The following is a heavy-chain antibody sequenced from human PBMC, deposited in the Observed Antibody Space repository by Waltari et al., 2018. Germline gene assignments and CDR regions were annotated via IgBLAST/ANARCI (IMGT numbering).Heavy chain of an antibody. CDR2: INSDGSSI. V-gene: IGHV3-74*01. CDR1: GFTFSSYW. J-gene: IGHJ4*02. D-gene: IGHD3-10*01. Sequence: EVQLVESGGGLVQPGGSMRVSCAASGFTFSSYWMHWVRQAPGNGLAWVSRINSDGSSISYADSVKGRFTISRDNAKNSLYLQMNSLRAEDTAVYYCAREYGVIDYWGQGTLVTVSS. CDR3: AREYGVIDY.